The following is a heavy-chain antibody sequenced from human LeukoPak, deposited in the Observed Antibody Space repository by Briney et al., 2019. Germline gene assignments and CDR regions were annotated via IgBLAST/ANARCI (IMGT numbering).Heavy chain of an antibody. J-gene: IGHJ5*02. D-gene: IGHD2-21*01. CDR3: ARATASNWFDP. V-gene: IGHV3-7*01. CDR1: GFTFISYW. CDR2: IKEDGSEK. Sequence: GGSLRLSCAASGFTFISYWMSGVRQAPGKGREGGANIKEDGSEKHYVDSVKGRFTISRDNAKNSLSLQMNSLRAEDTAVYYCARATASNWFDPWGQGTLVTVSS.